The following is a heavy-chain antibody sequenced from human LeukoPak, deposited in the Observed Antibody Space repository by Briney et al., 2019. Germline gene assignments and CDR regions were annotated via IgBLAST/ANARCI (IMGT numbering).Heavy chain of an antibody. D-gene: IGHD2-2*01. CDR1: GGSISSYY. V-gene: IGHV4-59*12. CDR2: IYYSGST. Sequence: PSETLSLTCTVSGGSISSYYWSWIRQPPGKGLEWIGYIYYSGSTNYNPSLKSRVTISVDTSKNQFSLKLSSVTAADTAVYYCARDQGYQRYYVDVWGKGTTVTVSS. CDR3: ARDQGYQRYYVDV. J-gene: IGHJ6*03.